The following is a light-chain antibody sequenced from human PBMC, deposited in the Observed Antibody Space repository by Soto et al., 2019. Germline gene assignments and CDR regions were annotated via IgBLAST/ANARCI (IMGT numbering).Light chain of an antibody. CDR2: GAS. CDR1: QSLNTNY. Sequence: EIVLTQSPGTLSLSPGERATLSCRASQSLNTNYLAWYQQKPGQAPRLLIYGASNRATGIPDRFSGSGSGTDFSLTISRLEPEDFAVYYCQQYGSSPPYTFGQGTKLEIK. J-gene: IGKJ2*01. V-gene: IGKV3-20*01. CDR3: QQYGSSPPYT.